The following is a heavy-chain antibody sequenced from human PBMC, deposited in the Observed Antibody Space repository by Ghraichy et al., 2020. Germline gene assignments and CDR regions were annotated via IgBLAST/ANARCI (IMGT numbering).Heavy chain of an antibody. Sequence: GGSLRLSCAASGFTFSSYSMNWVRQAPGKGLEWVSSISSSSSYIYYADSVKGRFTISRDNAKNSLYLQMNSLRAEDTAVYYCASGGGKCSSTSCLLPWGYWGQRSLGTVSS. V-gene: IGHV3-21*01. CDR1: GFTFSSYS. CDR2: ISSSSSYI. J-gene: IGHJ4*02. D-gene: IGHD2-2*01. CDR3: ASGGGKCSSTSCLLPWGY.